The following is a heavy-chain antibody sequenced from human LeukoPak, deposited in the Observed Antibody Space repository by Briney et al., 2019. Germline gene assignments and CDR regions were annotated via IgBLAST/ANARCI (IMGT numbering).Heavy chain of an antibody. CDR3: ARHKYSSSPFDY. CDR1: GGSFSGYY. CDR2: IYTSGSI. D-gene: IGHD6-6*01. Sequence: SETLSLTCAVYGGSFSGYYWSWIRQPAGKGLEWIGRIYTSGSINYNPSLKSRVTMSVDTSKNQFSLKLSSVTAADTAVYYCARHKYSSSPFDYWGQGTLVTVSS. J-gene: IGHJ4*02. V-gene: IGHV4-59*10.